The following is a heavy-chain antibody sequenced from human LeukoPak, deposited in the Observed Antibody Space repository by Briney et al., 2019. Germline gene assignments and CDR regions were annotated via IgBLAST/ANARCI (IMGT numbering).Heavy chain of an antibody. D-gene: IGHD3-22*01. CDR3: ARGLTYYYDSDGYYWAF. CDR2: LTGSGATT. V-gene: IGHV3-23*01. Sequence: PGGSLRLSCAASGFTFSNYAMSWVRQAPGRGLEWVSGLTGSGATTYYAGSVEGRFTVSRDNSEKTLYLQMNSLRAEDTAVYYCARGLTYYYDSDGYYWAFWGQGTLVTVSS. CDR1: GFTFSNYA. J-gene: IGHJ4*02.